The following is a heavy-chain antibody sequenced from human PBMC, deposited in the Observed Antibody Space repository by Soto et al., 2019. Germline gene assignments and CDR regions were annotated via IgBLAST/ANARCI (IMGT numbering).Heavy chain of an antibody. D-gene: IGHD4-17*01. J-gene: IGHJ3*02. CDR2: IYYSGST. V-gene: IGHV4-59*01. CDR1: GGSISSYY. CDR3: ASGTTVTTERFAAFES. Sequence: PSETLSLTCTVSGGSISSYYWSWIRQPPGKGLEWIGYIYYSGSTNYNPSLKSRVTISVDTSKNQFSLKLSSVTAADTAVYYCASGTTVTTERFAAFESRGQGTTVTVSS.